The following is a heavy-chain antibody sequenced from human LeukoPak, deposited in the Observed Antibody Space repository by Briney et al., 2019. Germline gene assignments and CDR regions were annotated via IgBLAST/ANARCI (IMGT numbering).Heavy chain of an antibody. CDR3: ARESTFRLLRNVSDI. J-gene: IGHJ3*02. CDR1: GYTFTIFH. Sequence: ASLTVSCKASGYTFTIFHIHWVRQAPGQGLEWMGMINPSDGSTSYAQKFQGRVTKTSDRSTSTVAMDLSSLRSDDTAVYYCARESTFRLLRNVSDIWGQGTIVTVSS. D-gene: IGHD5-12*01. V-gene: IGHV1-46*01. CDR2: INPSDGST.